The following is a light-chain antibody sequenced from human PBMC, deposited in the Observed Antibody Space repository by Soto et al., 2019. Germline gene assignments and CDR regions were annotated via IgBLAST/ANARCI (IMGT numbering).Light chain of an antibody. CDR1: QSVSTY. V-gene: IGKV3-11*01. CDR2: DAS. CDR3: HQRNNWVT. Sequence: DIVLTQSPATLSLSPGERATLSCRASQSVSTYLAWYQKKPGQAPRLLIFDASNRATGVLARFSGSGSGTDFTLTISSLEPEDFAVYYCHQRNNWVTFGQGTRLDIK. J-gene: IGKJ5*01.